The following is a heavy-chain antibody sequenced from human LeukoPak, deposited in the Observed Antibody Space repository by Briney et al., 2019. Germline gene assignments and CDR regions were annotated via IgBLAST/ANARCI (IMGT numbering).Heavy chain of an antibody. Sequence: GGSLRLSCAASGFSFSGHWMHWARQLPGKGLVWVSRISPTGSTTSYADSVKGRFTVSRGNAKNTLYLQVNNLRAEDTAVYYYARGPSSNWSGLDFWGQGTLLTVSS. CDR1: GFSFSGHW. J-gene: IGHJ4*02. D-gene: IGHD6-13*01. CDR3: ARGPSSNWSGLDF. V-gene: IGHV3-74*01. CDR2: ISPTGSTT.